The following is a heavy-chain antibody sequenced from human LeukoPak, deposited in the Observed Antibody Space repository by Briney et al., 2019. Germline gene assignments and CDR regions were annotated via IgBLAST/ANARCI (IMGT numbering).Heavy chain of an antibody. Sequence: GGSLRLSCVASGFTVSTNYMSWVRQAPGKGLEWVSVIYSDGSTYYADSVKGRFTISRDNSENTLYLQMNSLRGEDTAMYYCASGSGSYRTPYYYMDVWGTGTTVTVSS. CDR1: GFTVSTNY. J-gene: IGHJ6*03. D-gene: IGHD3-10*01. CDR2: IYSDGST. CDR3: ASGSGSYRTPYYYMDV. V-gene: IGHV3-53*01.